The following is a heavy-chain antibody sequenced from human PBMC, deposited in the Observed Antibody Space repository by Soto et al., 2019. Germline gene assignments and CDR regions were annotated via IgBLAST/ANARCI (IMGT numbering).Heavy chain of an antibody. CDR2: ISGSGDRT. J-gene: IGHJ4*02. V-gene: IGHV3-23*01. D-gene: IGHD3-10*01. Sequence: EVHLLESGGGLVQPGGSLRLSCAASGFAFNTYAMDWVRQAPGKGLEWVSSISGSGDRTYYADSVKGRFTISRDNTENTLHLEMNSRRAEDTAVYYCADSDRGGSGNSDFWGQGTLVTVSS. CDR1: GFAFNTYA. CDR3: ADSDRGGSGNSDF.